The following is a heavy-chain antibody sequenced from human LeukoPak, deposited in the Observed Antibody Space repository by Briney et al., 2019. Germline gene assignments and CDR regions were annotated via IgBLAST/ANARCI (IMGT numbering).Heavy chain of an antibody. CDR2: ISGSGGST. V-gene: IGHV3-23*01. CDR1: GFTFSSYA. D-gene: IGHD3-10*01. CDR3: AKHPRITMVRGVIFPDY. Sequence: GGSLRLSCAASGFTFSSYAMSWVRQAPGKGLEWVSAISGSGGSTYYADSVKGRFTISRDNSKNTLYLQMNSLRAEDTAVYYCAKHPRITMVRGVIFPDYWGQGTLVAVSS. J-gene: IGHJ4*02.